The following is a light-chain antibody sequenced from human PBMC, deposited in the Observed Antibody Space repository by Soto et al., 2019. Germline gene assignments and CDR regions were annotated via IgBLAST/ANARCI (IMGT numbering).Light chain of an antibody. CDR1: SSDVGTYDY. CDR3: SSYAGRSMYV. Sequence: QSALTQPPSASGSPGQSVTFSCTGTSSDVGTYDYVSWYQQYPGKAPKLLIYGVTRRPSGVPDRFSGSKSGNTAALTVSGLQAEDEAYYYCSSYAGRSMYVLGTGTKVNVL. J-gene: IGLJ1*01. V-gene: IGLV2-8*01. CDR2: GVT.